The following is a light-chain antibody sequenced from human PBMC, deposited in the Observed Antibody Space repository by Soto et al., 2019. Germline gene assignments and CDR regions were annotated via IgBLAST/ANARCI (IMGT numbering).Light chain of an antibody. CDR2: GVT. J-gene: IGLJ3*02. CDR1: SSDFGDDKY. CDR3: SSSAGIYHYLV. Sequence: QSALSQPASVSGSPGQSITMSCTGSSSDFGDDKYVSWYQQQPGKGPNLLIYGVTNRPSGVSNRFSGSKSGNTASLTISGLQTEDEAFYYCSSSAGIYHYLVFGGGTKLTVL. V-gene: IGLV2-14*01.